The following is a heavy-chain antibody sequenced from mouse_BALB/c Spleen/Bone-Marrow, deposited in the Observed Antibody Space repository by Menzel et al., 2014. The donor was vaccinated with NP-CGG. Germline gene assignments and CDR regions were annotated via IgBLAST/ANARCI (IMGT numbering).Heavy chain of an antibody. CDR1: GYAFSSYW. CDR3: ASAAAWFAY. J-gene: IGHJ3*01. Sequence: VQLVESGAELVRPGSSVKISCKASGYAFSSYWMSWVKQRPGQGLEWIGQIYPGDGDTNYNGKFKGKATLTADKSSSTAYMQLSSLTSEDSAVYFCASAAAWFAYWGQGTLVTVSA. V-gene: IGHV1-80*01. CDR2: IYPGDGDT.